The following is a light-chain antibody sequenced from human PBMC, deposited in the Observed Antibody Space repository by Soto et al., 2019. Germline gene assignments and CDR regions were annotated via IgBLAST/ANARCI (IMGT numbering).Light chain of an antibody. V-gene: IGKV3-20*01. J-gene: IGKJ5*01. CDR2: GAS. CDR1: QSVSSSY. CDR3: QQSYSTPIT. Sequence: EIVLTQSPGTLSLSPGERATLSCRASQSVSSSYLAWYQQKPGQAPRLLIYGASSRATGIPDRFSGSGSGTDFTLTISSLQPDDFATYYCQQSYSTPITFGQGTRLEI.